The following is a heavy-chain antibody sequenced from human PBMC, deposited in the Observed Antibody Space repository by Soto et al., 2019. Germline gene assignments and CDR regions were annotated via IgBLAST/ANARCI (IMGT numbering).Heavy chain of an antibody. J-gene: IGHJ4*02. CDR2: ISYDGSNK. CDR1: GFTFSSYG. D-gene: IGHD6-6*01. CDR3: AKDFPFGIAARSGPIDY. V-gene: IGHV3-30*18. Sequence: GGSLRLSCAASGFTFSSYGMHWVRQAPGKGLEWVAVISYDGSNKYYADSVKGRFTISRDNSKNTLYLQMNSLRAEDTAVYYCAKDFPFGIAARSGPIDYWGQGTLVTV.